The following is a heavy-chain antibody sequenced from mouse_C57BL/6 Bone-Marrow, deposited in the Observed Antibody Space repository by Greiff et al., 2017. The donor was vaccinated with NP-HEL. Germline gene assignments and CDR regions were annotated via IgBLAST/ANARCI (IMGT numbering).Heavy chain of an antibody. CDR3: ARGSPYYYGSNWYFDV. CDR2: ISGGGGNT. Sequence: EVQLVESGGGLVKPGGSLKLSCAASGFTFSSYTMSWVRQTPEKRLEWVATISGGGGNTYYPDSVKGRFTISRDNAKNTLYLQMSSLRSEDTALYYCARGSPYYYGSNWYFDVWGTGTTVTVSS. J-gene: IGHJ1*03. D-gene: IGHD1-1*01. V-gene: IGHV5-9*01. CDR1: GFTFSSYT.